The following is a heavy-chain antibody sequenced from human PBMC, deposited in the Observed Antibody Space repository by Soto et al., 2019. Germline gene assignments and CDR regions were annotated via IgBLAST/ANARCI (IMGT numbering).Heavy chain of an antibody. CDR1: GFTVSGKKY. D-gene: IGHD1-1*01. CDR3: ATWHLQEHAYDI. Sequence: VSLRLSCAAFGFTVSGKKYVAWVRQAPGKGLEWVSALYDLDGTYYADSVKGRFTTSSDSSRTTVYLQMNSLRPDDTAVYSCATWHLQEHAYDIWGQGTMVTVSS. J-gene: IGHJ3*02. CDR2: LYDLDGT. V-gene: IGHV3-53*01.